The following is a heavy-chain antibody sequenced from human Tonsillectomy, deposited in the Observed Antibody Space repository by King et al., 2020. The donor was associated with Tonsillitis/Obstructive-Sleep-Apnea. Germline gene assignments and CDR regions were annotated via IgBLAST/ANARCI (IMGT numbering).Heavy chain of an antibody. V-gene: IGHV3-15*01. CDR1: GFIFSNAW. Sequence: DVQLVESGGGLIKPGGSLRLSCAASGFIFSNAWMNWVRQAPGKGLEWVGHIKSKMDGGTTDYAAPVKGRFTMSRDDSKNTVYLQMNSLKTEDTAVYYCTTAPWPSDYWGQGTLVTVSS. CDR3: TTAPWPSDY. D-gene: IGHD5-12*01. CDR2: IKSKMDGGTT. J-gene: IGHJ4*02.